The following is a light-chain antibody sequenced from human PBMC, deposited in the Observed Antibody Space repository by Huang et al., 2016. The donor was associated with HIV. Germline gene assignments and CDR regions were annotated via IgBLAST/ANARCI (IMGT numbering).Light chain of an antibody. CDR2: RAS. V-gene: IGKV3-20*01. CDR3: QQIGRSPWT. CDR1: QSVSRNY. J-gene: IGKJ1*01. Sequence: IELTQSPGTLSLSPGERATLSCRASQSVSRNYVAWFQQKPGQAPRLLIYRASRRATGIPDKFSGSGSGTDFTLTIDRLEPEDLAFYYCQQIGRSPWTFGQGTKVEI.